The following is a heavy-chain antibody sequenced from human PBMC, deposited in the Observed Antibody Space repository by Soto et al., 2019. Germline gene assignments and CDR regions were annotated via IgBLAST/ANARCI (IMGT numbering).Heavy chain of an antibody. D-gene: IGHD2-2*02. CDR2: ISGSGGST. V-gene: IGHV3-23*01. CDR3: AKDRRYCSSTSCSTNWFDP. CDR1: GFTFSSYA. J-gene: IGHJ5*02. Sequence: EVQLLESGGGLVQPGGSLRLSCAASGFTFSSYAMSWVRQAPGKGLEWVSAISGSGGSTYYADSVKGRFTISRDNSKNTLYLQMNSLRAEDTAVYYCAKDRRYCSSTSCSTNWFDPWGQETLVTVSS.